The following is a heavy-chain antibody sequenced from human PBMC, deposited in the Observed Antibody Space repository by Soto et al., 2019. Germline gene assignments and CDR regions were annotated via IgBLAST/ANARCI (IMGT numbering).Heavy chain of an antibody. CDR1: GFTFSSYS. J-gene: IGHJ6*02. CDR2: ISSSSSYI. CDR3: ARDQRAAPHSNYGMDV. D-gene: IGHD6-13*01. Sequence: GGSLRLSCAASGFTFSSYSMNWVRQAPGKGLEWVSSISSSSSYIYYADSVKGRFTISRDNAKNSLYLQMNSLRAEDTAVYYCARDQRAAPHSNYGMDVWGQGTTVTFSS. V-gene: IGHV3-21*01.